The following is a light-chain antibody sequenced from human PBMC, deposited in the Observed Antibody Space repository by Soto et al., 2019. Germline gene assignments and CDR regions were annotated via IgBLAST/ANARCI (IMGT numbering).Light chain of an antibody. CDR2: GAS. V-gene: IGKV3-11*01. CDR3: QQRTDWPMT. J-gene: IGKJ5*01. CDR1: QSVSSY. Sequence: EIVLTQSPATLSLSPGERATLSCRASQSVSSYLAWYQQRPGQAPRLLIYGASNRATGIPASFSGSWSGTDFTLTISSLEAEDFAVYDCQQRTDWPMTFGQGTRLEIK.